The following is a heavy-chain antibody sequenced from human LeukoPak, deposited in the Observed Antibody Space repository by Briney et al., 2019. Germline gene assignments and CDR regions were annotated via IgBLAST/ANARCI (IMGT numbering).Heavy chain of an antibody. CDR3: ARSLYDSSAFY. J-gene: IGHJ4*02. CDR1: GGSISSYY. D-gene: IGHD3-22*01. CDR2: IYYSGST. Sequence: SETLSLTCTVSGGSISSYYWSWIRQPPGKGLEWIGYIYYSGSTNYNPSLKSRVTISVDTSKNQFSLKLSSVTAADTAVYYCARSLYDSSAFYWGQGTLVTVSS. V-gene: IGHV4-59*01.